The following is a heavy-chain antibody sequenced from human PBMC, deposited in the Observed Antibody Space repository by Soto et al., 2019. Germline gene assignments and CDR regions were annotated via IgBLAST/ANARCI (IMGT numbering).Heavy chain of an antibody. J-gene: IGHJ3*02. CDR3: AREVWQQLGNDAFDI. CDR2: IIPIFGTV. V-gene: IGHV1-69*13. Sequence: GASVKVSCKASGGTFSSYAISWVRQAPGQGLEWMGGIIPIFGTVNYAQKFQGRDTITADESTSTAYMELSSLRSEDTAVYYCAREVWQQLGNDAFDIWGQGTMVTV. CDR1: GGTFSSYA. D-gene: IGHD6-13*01.